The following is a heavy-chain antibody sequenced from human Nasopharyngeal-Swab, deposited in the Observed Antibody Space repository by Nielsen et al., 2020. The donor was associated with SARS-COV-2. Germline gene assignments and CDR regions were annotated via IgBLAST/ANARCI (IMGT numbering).Heavy chain of an antibody. J-gene: IGHJ4*02. Sequence: ASVKVSCKASGYTFANYGVSWVRQAPGHGLEWMGWISVYNGNTGYAQNFQGRVTMTTDTSPNTGYLELRSLRSDDTAVYYCARGNGWYPDHWGQGTLVTVSS. CDR3: ARGNGWYPDH. D-gene: IGHD6-19*01. CDR1: GYTFANYG. CDR2: ISVYNGNT. V-gene: IGHV1-18*01.